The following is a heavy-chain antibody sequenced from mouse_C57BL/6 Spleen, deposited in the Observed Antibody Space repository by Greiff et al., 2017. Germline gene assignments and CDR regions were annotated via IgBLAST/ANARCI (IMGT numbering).Heavy chain of an antibody. CDR1: GFTFSDYY. Sequence: EVKLVESGGGLVQPGGSLKLSCAASGFTFSDYYMYWVRQTPEKRLEWVAYISNGGGSTYYPDTVKGRFTISRDNAKNTLYLQMSRLKSEDTAMYYCARHKITTVVGDAMDYWGQGTSVTVSS. V-gene: IGHV5-12*01. CDR3: ARHKITTVVGDAMDY. D-gene: IGHD1-1*01. CDR2: ISNGGGST. J-gene: IGHJ4*01.